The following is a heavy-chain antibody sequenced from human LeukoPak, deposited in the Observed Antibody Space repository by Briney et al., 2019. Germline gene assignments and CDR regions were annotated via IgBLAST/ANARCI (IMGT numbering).Heavy chain of an antibody. CDR1: GGSFSGYY. CDR2: INHSGST. D-gene: IGHD7-27*01. Sequence: PSETLSLTCAVYGGSFSGYYWSWIRQPPGKGLEWIGEINHSGSTNYNPSLKSRVTISVDTSKNQFSLRLSSVTAADTAVYYCARRWGLSRTDYWGQGTLVTVSS. V-gene: IGHV4-34*01. J-gene: IGHJ4*02. CDR3: ARRWGLSRTDY.